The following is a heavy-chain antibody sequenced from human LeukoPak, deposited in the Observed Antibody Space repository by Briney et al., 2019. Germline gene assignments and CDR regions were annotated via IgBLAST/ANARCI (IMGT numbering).Heavy chain of an antibody. J-gene: IGHJ4*02. CDR2: ISGSGGST. CDR3: AKVGGYGDYEYFDY. D-gene: IGHD4-17*01. CDR1: GFTFSSYA. V-gene: IGHV3-23*01. Sequence: GGSLTLSCAASGFTFSSYAMSWVRQAPGKGLEWVSAISGSGGSTYYADSVKGRFTIYRDNSKHTLYLQMNSLRAEDTAVYSCAKVGGYGDYEYFDYWGQGTLVTVSS.